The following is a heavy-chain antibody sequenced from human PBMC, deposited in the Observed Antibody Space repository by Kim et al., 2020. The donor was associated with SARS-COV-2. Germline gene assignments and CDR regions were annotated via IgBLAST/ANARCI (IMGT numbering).Heavy chain of an antibody. J-gene: IGHJ4*02. CDR2: INHSGST. Sequence: SETLSLTCAVYGGSFSGYYWSWIRQPPGKGLEWIGEINHSGSTNYNPSLKSRVTISVDTSKNQFSLKLSSVPAADTAVYYCASGGRGGSTSSYYFDYWGQGTLVTVSS. V-gene: IGHV4-34*01. CDR1: GGSFSGYY. D-gene: IGHD2-2*01. CDR3: ASGGRGGSTSSYYFDY.